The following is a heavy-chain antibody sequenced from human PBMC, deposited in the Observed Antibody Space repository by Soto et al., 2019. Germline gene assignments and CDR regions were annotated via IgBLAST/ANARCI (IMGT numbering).Heavy chain of an antibody. D-gene: IGHD6-19*01. CDR2: IKSKTDGGTT. CDR1: GFTFSNAW. V-gene: IGHV3-15*01. Sequence: GESLKISCAASGFTFSNAWMSWVRQAPGKGLEWVGRIKSKTDGGTTDYAAPVKGRFTISRDDSKNTLYLQMNSLKTEDTAVYYCTTDLGYSSGWYFDYWGQGTLVTVSS. J-gene: IGHJ4*02. CDR3: TTDLGYSSGWYFDY.